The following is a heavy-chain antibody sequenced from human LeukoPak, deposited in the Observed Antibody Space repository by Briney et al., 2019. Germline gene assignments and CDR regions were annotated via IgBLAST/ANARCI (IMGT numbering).Heavy chain of an antibody. CDR3: ARGQTWIQLWLRKPYYFDY. J-gene: IGHJ4*02. Sequence: SETLSLTCTVSGGFISSSSYYWGWIRQPPGKGLEWIGSIYYSGSTNYNPSLKSRVTISVDTSKNQFSLKLSSVTAADTAVYYCARGQTWIQLWLRKPYYFDYWGQGTLVTVSS. D-gene: IGHD5-18*01. V-gene: IGHV4-39*07. CDR1: GGFISSSSYY. CDR2: IYYSGST.